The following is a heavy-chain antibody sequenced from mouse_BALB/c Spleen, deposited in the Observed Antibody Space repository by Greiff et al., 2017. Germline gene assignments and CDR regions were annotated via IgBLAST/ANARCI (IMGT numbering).Heavy chain of an antibody. V-gene: IGHV14-3*02. Sequence: EVQGVESGAELVKPGASVKLSCTASGFNIKDTYMHWVKQRPEQGLEWIGRIDPANGNTKYDPKFQGKATITADTSSNTAYLQLSSLTSEDTAVYYCARFPLDYYAMDYWGQGTSVTVSS. CDR3: ARFPLDYYAMDY. CDR2: IDPANGNT. J-gene: IGHJ4*01. CDR1: GFNIKDTY.